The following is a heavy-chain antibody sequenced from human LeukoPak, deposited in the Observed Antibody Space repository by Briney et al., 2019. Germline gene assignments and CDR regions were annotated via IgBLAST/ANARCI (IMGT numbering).Heavy chain of an antibody. CDR1: GHTFTSYG. Sequence: ASVKFSCKASGHTFTSYGISWARQATGQGLDWIGWISAYNGNTNYAQNLQGRVTMTTDTSTSTAYMELRSLRSDDTAVYYCARDKTSSGRRGNWFDPWGQGTLVTVSS. CDR2: ISAYNGNT. V-gene: IGHV1-18*04. J-gene: IGHJ5*02. CDR3: ARDKTSSGRRGNWFDP. D-gene: IGHD6-19*01.